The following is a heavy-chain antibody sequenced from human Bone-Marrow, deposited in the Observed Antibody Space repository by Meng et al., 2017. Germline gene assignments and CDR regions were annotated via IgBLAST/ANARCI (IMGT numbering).Heavy chain of an antibody. D-gene: IGHD3-22*01. J-gene: IGHJ4*02. CDR2: INHSGST. V-gene: IGHV4-34*01. CDR1: GGSFGGYY. CDR3: ARDNTMIGSFDY. Sequence: QLRLRQWGAGPFRPSEPLSLTCAVYGGSFGGYYWSWIRQPPGKGLEWIGEINHSGSTNYNPSLKSRVTISVDTSKNQFSLKLSSVTAADTAVYYCARDNTMIGSFDYWGQGTLVTVSS.